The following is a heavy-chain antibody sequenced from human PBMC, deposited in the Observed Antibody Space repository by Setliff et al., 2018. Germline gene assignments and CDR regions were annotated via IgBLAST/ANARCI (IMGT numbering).Heavy chain of an antibody. D-gene: IGHD3-22*01. CDR1: GFTFTSSA. Sequence: VKVSCKASGFTFTSSAMQWVRQARGQRLEWIGWIVVGSGNTNYAQKFQERVTITRDMSTSTAYMELSSLRSEDTAVYYCAADTSYDSSGSSYYYYMDVWGKGTTVTVSS. J-gene: IGHJ6*03. CDR2: IVVGSGNT. CDR3: AADTSYDSSGSSYYYYMDV. V-gene: IGHV1-58*02.